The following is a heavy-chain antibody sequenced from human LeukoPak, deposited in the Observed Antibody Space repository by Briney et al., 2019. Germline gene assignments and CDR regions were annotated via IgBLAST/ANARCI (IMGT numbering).Heavy chain of an antibody. J-gene: IGHJ6*02. CDR2: IKQDRSEK. D-gene: IGHD3-3*01. CDR1: GFTFSSYW. Sequence: PGGSLRLSCAASGFTFSSYWMSWVRQAPGKGLEWVANIKQDRSEKYYVDSVKGRFTISRDNAKNSLYLQMNSLRAEDTAVYYCARTPSDFWSGYLDYYYYGMDVWGQGTTVTVSS. CDR3: ARTPSDFWSGYLDYYYYGMDV. V-gene: IGHV3-7*01.